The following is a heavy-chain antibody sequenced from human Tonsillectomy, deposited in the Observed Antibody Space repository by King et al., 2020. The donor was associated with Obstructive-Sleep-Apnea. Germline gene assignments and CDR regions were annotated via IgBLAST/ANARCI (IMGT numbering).Heavy chain of an antibody. V-gene: IGHV3-23*04. CDR3: AKGERFLEWLLSLDY. CDR2: ISASGDGT. J-gene: IGHJ4*02. D-gene: IGHD3-3*01. CDR1: GFTFSSYV. Sequence: VQLVESGGGLVQPGGSLRLSCAASGFTFSSYVMSWVRQAPGKGLEWVSGISASGDGTYYADSVKGRFTISRDNSKNTLYLQMNSLRAEDTAVYYCAKGERFLEWLLSLDYWGQGTLVTVSS.